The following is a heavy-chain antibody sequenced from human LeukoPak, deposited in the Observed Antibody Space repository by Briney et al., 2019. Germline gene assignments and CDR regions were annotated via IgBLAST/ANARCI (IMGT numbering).Heavy chain of an antibody. V-gene: IGHV3-23*01. D-gene: IGHD3-10*01. CDR1: GFTFSSYA. Sequence: GGSLRLACAASGFTFSSYAMSWVRQAPGKGLEWVSGISGTGRTTYYADSMKGRFTISRDNSKNTVYLQMNSLRVEDTAVYYCAKDRSGAGAFDIWGQGTVVTVSS. CDR2: ISGTGRTT. CDR3: AKDRSGAGAFDI. J-gene: IGHJ3*02.